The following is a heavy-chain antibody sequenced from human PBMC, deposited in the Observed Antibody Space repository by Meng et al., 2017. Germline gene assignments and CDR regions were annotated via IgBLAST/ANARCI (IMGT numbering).Heavy chain of an antibody. CDR3: ARAGFRWLRSRVHDY. J-gene: IGHJ4*02. Sequence: ASVKVSCKASGYTFTSYGISWVRQAPGQGLEWMGWISAYNGNTNYAQKLQGRVTMTTDTSTSTAYMELRSLRSDDTAVYYCARAGFRWLRSRVHDYWGQGTLVTVSS. CDR1: GYTFTSYG. CDR2: ISAYNGNT. V-gene: IGHV1-18*01. D-gene: IGHD5-12*01.